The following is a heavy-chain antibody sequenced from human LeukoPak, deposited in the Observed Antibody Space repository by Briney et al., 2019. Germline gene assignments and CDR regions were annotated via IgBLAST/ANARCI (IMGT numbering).Heavy chain of an antibody. CDR1: GYSISSGYY. CDR2: IYHSGST. J-gene: IGHJ5*02. Sequence: PSETLSLTCTVSGYSISSGYYWGWIRQPPGKGLEWIGSIYHSGSTYYNPSLKSRVTISVDTSKNQFSLKLSSVTAADTAVYYCARGPPFHDYGENNNWFDPWAREPWSPSPQ. D-gene: IGHD4-17*01. CDR3: ARGPPFHDYGENNNWFDP. V-gene: IGHV4-38-2*02.